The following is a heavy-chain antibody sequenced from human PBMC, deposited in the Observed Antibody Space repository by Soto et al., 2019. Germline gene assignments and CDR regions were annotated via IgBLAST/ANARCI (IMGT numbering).Heavy chain of an antibody. V-gene: IGHV4-4*07. D-gene: IGHD5-12*01. Sequence: LEWIGRIYTSGSTNYNPSLKSRVTMSVDTSKNQFSLKLSSVTAADTAVYYCARGRVSVVATITLARYYYYGMDVWGQGTTVTVSS. J-gene: IGHJ6*02. CDR2: IYTSGST. CDR3: ARGRVSVVATITLARYYYYGMDV.